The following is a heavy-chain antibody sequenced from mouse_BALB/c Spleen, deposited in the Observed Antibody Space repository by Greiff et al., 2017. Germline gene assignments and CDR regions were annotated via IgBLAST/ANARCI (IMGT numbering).Heavy chain of an antibody. CDR1: GFTFSSYG. CDR3: ASGGDY. V-gene: IGHV5-6*01. Sequence: EVQGVVSGGDLVKPGGSLKLSCAASGFTFSSYGMSWVRQTPDKRLEWVATISSGGSYTYYPDSVKGRFTISRDNAKNTLYLQMSSLKSEDTAMYYCASGGDYWGQGTSVTVSS. CDR2: ISSGGSYT. J-gene: IGHJ4*01.